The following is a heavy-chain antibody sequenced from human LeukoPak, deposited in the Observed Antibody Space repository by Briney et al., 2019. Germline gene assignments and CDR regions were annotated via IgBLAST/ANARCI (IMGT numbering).Heavy chain of an antibody. D-gene: IGHD3-10*01. CDR3: AKDGSTSGLQRHFHS. CDR2: INWNSGSI. V-gene: IGHV3-9*01. Sequence: QPGRSLRLSCAASGFTFDDYAMHWVRQAPGKGLEWVSGINWNSGSIDYADSVKGRFIMSRDNAKNSLYLQMNSLRAEDTAIYYCAKDGSTSGLQRHFHSWGQGTLVTVS. CDR1: GFTFDDYA. J-gene: IGHJ4*02.